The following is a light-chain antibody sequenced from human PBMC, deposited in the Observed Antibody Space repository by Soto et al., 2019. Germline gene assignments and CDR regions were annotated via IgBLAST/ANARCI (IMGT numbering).Light chain of an antibody. Sequence: EIVLTQSPATLSLSPGERATLSCRASQSLSSDLAWYQQKPGQAPRLLIYDASNRATGIPARFSGSGSGTDFTPTISSLEPGDFAVYYCQQRRHWPLTFGGGTVVEIK. CDR1: QSLSSD. CDR2: DAS. J-gene: IGKJ4*01. V-gene: IGKV3-11*01. CDR3: QQRRHWPLT.